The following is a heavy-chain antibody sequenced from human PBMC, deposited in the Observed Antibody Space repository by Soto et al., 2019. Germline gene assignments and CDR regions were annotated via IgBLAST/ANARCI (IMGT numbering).Heavy chain of an antibody. CDR2: IGRVITAM. CDR3: ARILFARRGNDAFNV. D-gene: IGHD1-1*01. CDR1: GFTFSTYG. Sequence: EVQLVESGGGLVKPGGSLRLSCAASGFTFSTYGMTWVRQAPGKGLEWVSSIGRVITAMFYSASVKGRFAVSRDNVKNSLFLQLNSLRGEYTAVYYCARILFARRGNDAFNVWGQGTVDTVSS. J-gene: IGHJ3*01. V-gene: IGHV3-21*02.